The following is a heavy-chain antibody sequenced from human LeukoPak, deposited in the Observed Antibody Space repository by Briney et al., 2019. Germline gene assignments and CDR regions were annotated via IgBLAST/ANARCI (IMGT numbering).Heavy chain of an antibody. V-gene: IGHV3-11*01. D-gene: IGHD3-9*01. J-gene: IGHJ3*02. CDR3: GRDRYFAWPDHAFDI. Sequence: PGGSLRLSCAASGFTFSDYYMSWIRQAPGNGLEWASYISTSGSTIYYADSVKGRFTISSDNAKNSPYLQMNILRAEHTALYYCGRDRYFAWPDHAFDIWGPGTLVTVSS. CDR2: ISTSGSTI. CDR1: GFTFSDYY.